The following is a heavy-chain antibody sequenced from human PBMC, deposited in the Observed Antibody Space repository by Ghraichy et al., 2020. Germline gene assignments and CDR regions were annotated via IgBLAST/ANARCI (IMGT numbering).Heavy chain of an antibody. CDR1: GFTFSSYS. CDR3: ARDYYYDSSVEAFDI. J-gene: IGHJ3*02. Sequence: GGSLRLSCAASGFTFSSYSMNWVRQAPGKGLEWVSYISSSSSTIYYADSVKGRFTISRDNAKNSLYLQMNSLRDEDTAVYYCARDYYYDSSVEAFDIWGQGTMVTVSS. V-gene: IGHV3-48*02. D-gene: IGHD3-22*01. CDR2: ISSSSSTI.